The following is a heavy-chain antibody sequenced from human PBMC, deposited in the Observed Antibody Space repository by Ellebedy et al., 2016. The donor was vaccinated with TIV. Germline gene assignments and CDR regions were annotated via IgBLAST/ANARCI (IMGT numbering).Heavy chain of an antibody. CDR1: GHRFTTYG. J-gene: IGHJ6*02. CDR2: INTGNGNT. D-gene: IGHD2-21*01. Sequence: ASVKVSXXASGHRFTTYGIHWVRQAPGQRLKWMGWINTGNGNTKYSQRLQGRVTITRDTSATTAYMELSGLMSEDTAVYYCATRVWQDPMDVWGQGTTVTVSS. V-gene: IGHV1-3*04. CDR3: ATRVWQDPMDV.